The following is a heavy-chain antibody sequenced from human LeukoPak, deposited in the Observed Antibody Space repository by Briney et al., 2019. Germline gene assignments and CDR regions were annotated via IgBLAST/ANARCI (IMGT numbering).Heavy chain of an antibody. Sequence: PGGSLRLSCAASGFTFSSYSMNWVRQAPGKGLEWVSCISSSSSTIYYADSVKGRFTISRDNAKNSLYLQMNSLRAEDTAVYYCAREGYCSGGSCYYLDYWGQGTLVTVSS. CDR3: AREGYCSGGSCYYLDY. D-gene: IGHD2-15*01. CDR1: GFTFSSYS. CDR2: ISSSSSTI. J-gene: IGHJ4*02. V-gene: IGHV3-48*01.